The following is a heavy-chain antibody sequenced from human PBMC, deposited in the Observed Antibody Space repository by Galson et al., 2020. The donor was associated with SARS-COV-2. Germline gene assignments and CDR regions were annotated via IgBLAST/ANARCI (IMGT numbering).Heavy chain of an antibody. CDR2: ISGSGGST. V-gene: IGHV3-23*01. CDR3: AKDKVADTGYYYHMDV. D-gene: IGHD5-18*01. Sequence: GGSLRLSCAASGFTFSSYAMSWVRQAPGKGLEWVSVISGSGGSTYYADSVKGRFTISRDNSKNTLYLQTNSLRAEDTAVYYCAKDKVADTGYYYHMDVWGKGTTVTVSS. J-gene: IGHJ6*03. CDR1: GFTFSSYA.